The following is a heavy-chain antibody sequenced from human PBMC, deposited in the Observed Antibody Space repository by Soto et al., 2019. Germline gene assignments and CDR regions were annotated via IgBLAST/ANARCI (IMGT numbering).Heavy chain of an antibody. CDR3: ARHSSGGDYVGY. J-gene: IGHJ4*02. V-gene: IGHV4-59*08. Sequence: SSETLSLTCTVSGGSISSYYWSWIRQPPGKGLEWIGYIYYSGSTNYNPSLKSRVTISVDTSKNQFSLKLSSVTAADTAVYYCARHSSGGDYVGYWGQGTLVTVSS. CDR1: GGSISSYY. CDR2: IYYSGST. D-gene: IGHD2-15*01.